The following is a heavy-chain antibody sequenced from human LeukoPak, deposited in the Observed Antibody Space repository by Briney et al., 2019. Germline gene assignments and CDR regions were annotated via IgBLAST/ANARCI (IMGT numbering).Heavy chain of an antibody. D-gene: IGHD4-17*01. CDR1: GGSISNSVYY. CDR2: IYYSGST. CDR3: ASYGDYRSWAFDI. J-gene: IGHJ3*02. Sequence: PSETLSLTCTVSGGSISNSVYYWGWIRQPPGKGLEWIGSIYYSGSTNYNPSLKSRVTISVDTSKNQFSLKLSSVTAADTAVYYCASYGDYRSWAFDIWGQGTMVTVSS. V-gene: IGHV4-39*07.